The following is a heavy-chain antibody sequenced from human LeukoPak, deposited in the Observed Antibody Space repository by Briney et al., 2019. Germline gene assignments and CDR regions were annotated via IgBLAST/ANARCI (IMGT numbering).Heavy chain of an antibody. CDR2: IRSKAYGGTT. V-gene: IGHV3-49*04. CDR3: TTYYGDYYYYYMDV. D-gene: IGHD4-17*01. Sequence: GGSLRLSCTASGFTFGDYAMSWVRQAPGKGLEWVGFIRSKAYGGTTEYAASVKGRFTISRDDSKSIAYLQMNSLKTEDTAVYYCTTYYGDYYYYYMDVWGKGTTLTVSS. CDR1: GFTFGDYA. J-gene: IGHJ6*03.